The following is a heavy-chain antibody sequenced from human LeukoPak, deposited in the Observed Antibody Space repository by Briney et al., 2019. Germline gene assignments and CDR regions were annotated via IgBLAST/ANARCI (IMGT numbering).Heavy chain of an antibody. CDR1: GYTFTRYG. CDR2: ISAYNGNT. D-gene: IGHD3-9*01. CDR3: ARDWMSGAVPPTGLPPHFFDY. J-gene: IGHJ4*02. V-gene: IGHV1-18*01. Sequence: ASVKVSCKPSGYTFTRYGISWVRQAPGQGLEWMGWISAYNGNTNFAQKLQGGVTLTTDTSTNTAYMELRSLRSDDTAVYYCARDWMSGAVPPTGLPPHFFDYWGQGTLVTVSS.